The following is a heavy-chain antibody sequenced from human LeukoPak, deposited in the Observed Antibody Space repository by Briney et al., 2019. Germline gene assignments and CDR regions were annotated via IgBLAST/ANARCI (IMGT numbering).Heavy chain of an antibody. J-gene: IGHJ6*03. V-gene: IGHV3-20*04. D-gene: IGHD1-14*01. Sequence: GGSLRLSCAASGFTFDDYCMSWVRHAPGKGLEWVSGINWNGGSTGYADSVKGRFTISRDNAKNSLHLQMNSLRAEDTALYYCARVSGHHQYYYYYYMDVWGKGTTVTVSS. CDR1: GFTFDDYC. CDR3: ARVSGHHQYYYYYYMDV. CDR2: INWNGGST.